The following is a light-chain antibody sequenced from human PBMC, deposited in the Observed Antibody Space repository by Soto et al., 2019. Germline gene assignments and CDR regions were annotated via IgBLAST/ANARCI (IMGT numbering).Light chain of an antibody. Sequence: QSVLTRPPSASGAAGQAVTISCTGTSSDVGGYNNVSWYPQHPGKAPKLMIYEVSKRPSGVPDRFSGSKSGNTASLTVSGLQAEDEADYYCSSYAGSNNYVFGTGTKVTVL. J-gene: IGLJ1*01. V-gene: IGLV2-8*01. CDR2: EVS. CDR3: SSYAGSNNYV. CDR1: SSDVGGYNN.